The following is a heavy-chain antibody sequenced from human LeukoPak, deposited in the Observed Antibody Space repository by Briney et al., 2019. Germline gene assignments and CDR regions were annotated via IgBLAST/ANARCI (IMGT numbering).Heavy chain of an antibody. CDR2: TYYRSKWYD. D-gene: IGHD6-19*01. CDR3: ARYDGTTGWYTFDY. CDR1: GDSVSSKNGA. J-gene: IGHJ4*02. V-gene: IGHV6-1*01. Sequence: SQTLSLTCGISGDSVSSKNGAWNWIRQSPSRGLERVGRTYYRSKWYDDYATSLQGRISISPDTSKNQFSLHLYSVTPEDTAVYYCARYDGTTGWYTFDYWGQGSLVTVSS.